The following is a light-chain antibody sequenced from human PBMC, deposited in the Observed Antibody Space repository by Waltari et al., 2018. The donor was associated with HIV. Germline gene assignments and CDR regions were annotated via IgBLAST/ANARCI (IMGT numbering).Light chain of an antibody. CDR3: QQRTKWPT. CDR2: DAS. Sequence: EIVLTQSPATLSLSPGERATLSCRASQSVFTYLAWHQQKPGQAPRLLIYDASNRATGIPARFSASGSGTDFTLTISSLEPEDFAVYFCQQRTKWPTFGGGTKVEIK. J-gene: IGKJ4*01. CDR1: QSVFTY. V-gene: IGKV3-11*01.